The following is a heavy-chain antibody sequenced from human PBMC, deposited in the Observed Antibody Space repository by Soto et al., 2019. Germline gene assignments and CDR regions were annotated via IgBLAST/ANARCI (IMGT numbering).Heavy chain of an antibody. J-gene: IGHJ6*02. CDR2: INHSGST. CDR3: ARVPGYSSSWYVHYYYGMDV. Sequence: SETLSLTCAVYDGSFSGYYWSWIRQPPGKGLEWIGEINHSGSTNYNPSLKSRVTISVDTSKNQFSLKLSSVTAADTAVYYCARVPGYSSSWYVHYYYGMDVWGQGTTVTVSS. D-gene: IGHD6-13*01. V-gene: IGHV4-34*01. CDR1: DGSFSGYY.